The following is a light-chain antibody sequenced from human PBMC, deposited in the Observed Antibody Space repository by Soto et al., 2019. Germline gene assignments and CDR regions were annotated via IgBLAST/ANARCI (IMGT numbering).Light chain of an antibody. CDR3: CSYTGLVV. J-gene: IGLJ2*01. CDR2: DVS. V-gene: IGLV2-11*01. Sequence: QSALTQPRSVSGSPGQSVTISCTGTSSDVGGYNYVSWYQQHPGKAPKLMIYDVSKRPSGVPDRFSGSKSGNTASLTISGLQAEDEADYYCCSYTGLVVFGGGIKLTVL. CDR1: SSDVGGYNY.